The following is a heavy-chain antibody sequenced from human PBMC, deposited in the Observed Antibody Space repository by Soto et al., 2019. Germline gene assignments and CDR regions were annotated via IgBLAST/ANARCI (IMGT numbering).Heavy chain of an antibody. Sequence: PSETLSLTCTVSGDSITNAAYYWGWIRQPPGKGLECIGIIFYSGNTYYRPSLKSRVTMSVDTSKNQFSLKVTSVSAADTSMYYCARVYGSGSYYFDFWGQGTLVTGSS. CDR1: GDSITNAAYY. J-gene: IGHJ4*02. D-gene: IGHD3-10*01. CDR3: ARVYGSGSYYFDF. V-gene: IGHV4-39*01. CDR2: IFYSGNT.